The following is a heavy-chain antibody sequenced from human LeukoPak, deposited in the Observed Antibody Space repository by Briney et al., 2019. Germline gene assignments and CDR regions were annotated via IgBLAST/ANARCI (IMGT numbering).Heavy chain of an antibody. Sequence: GGSLRLSCAASGFTFSSCWMSWVRQAPGKGLEWVANIKQDASEKNCPDSVKGRFTISRDNSKNTLYLQMNSLRAEDTAVYYCARAGQWLVSYFDYWGQGTLVTVSS. CDR3: ARAGQWLVSYFDY. CDR2: IKQDASEK. CDR1: GFTFSSCW. D-gene: IGHD6-19*01. J-gene: IGHJ4*02. V-gene: IGHV3-7*01.